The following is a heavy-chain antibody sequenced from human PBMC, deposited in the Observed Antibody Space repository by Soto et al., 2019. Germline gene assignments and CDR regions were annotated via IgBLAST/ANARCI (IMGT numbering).Heavy chain of an antibody. CDR3: ARAPPRYCSGGSCYNAFDI. V-gene: IGHV4-59*01. Sequence: QVQLQESGPGLVKPSETLSLTCTVSGGSISSYYWSWIRQPPGKGLEWIGYIYYSGSTNYNPSLRSRVNISVDTSKNQFSLKLSSVTAADTAVYYCARAPPRYCSGGSCYNAFDIWGQGTMVTVAS. CDR2: IYYSGST. D-gene: IGHD2-15*01. CDR1: GGSISSYY. J-gene: IGHJ3*02.